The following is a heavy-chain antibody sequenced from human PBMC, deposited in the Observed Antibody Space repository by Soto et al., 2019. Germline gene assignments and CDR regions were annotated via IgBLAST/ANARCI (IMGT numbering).Heavy chain of an antibody. CDR2: ISYDGRNK. Sequence: GGSLRLSCAASGFTFSSYAMHWVRQAPGKGLERVAVISYDGRNKYYADSVKGRFTISRGNSKNTLYLQMNSLRAEDTAVYYCARERREYSSGFYNGMDVWGQGTTVTVSS. CDR3: ARERREYSSGFYNGMDV. V-gene: IGHV3-30*04. CDR1: GFTFSSYA. D-gene: IGHD6-19*01. J-gene: IGHJ6*02.